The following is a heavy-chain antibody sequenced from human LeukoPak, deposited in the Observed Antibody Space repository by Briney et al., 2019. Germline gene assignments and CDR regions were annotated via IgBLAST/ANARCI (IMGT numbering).Heavy chain of an antibody. CDR2: IYHSGST. CDR3: ARGLLTYYYDSSGDY. CDR1: GYSISSGYY. J-gene: IGHJ4*02. V-gene: IGHV4-38-2*02. D-gene: IGHD3-22*01. Sequence: PSETLSLTCTVSGYSISSGYYWGWIRQPPGKGLEWIGSIYHSGSTYYNPSLKSRVTISVDTSKNQFSLKLSSVTAADTAVYYCARGLLTYYYDSSGDYWGQGTLVTVSS.